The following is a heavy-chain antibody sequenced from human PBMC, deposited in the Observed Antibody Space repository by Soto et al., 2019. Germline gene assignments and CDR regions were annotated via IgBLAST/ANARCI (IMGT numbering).Heavy chain of an antibody. J-gene: IGHJ4*02. CDR2: ISYDGSNK. Sequence: QPGGSLRLSCAASGFTFSSYGMHWVRQAPGKGLEWVAVISYDGSNKYYADSVKGRFTISRDNSKNTLYLQMNSLRAEDTAVYYCAKGRASYYFDYWGQGTLVTVSS. V-gene: IGHV3-30*18. D-gene: IGHD6-6*01. CDR3: AKGRASYYFDY. CDR1: GFTFSSYG.